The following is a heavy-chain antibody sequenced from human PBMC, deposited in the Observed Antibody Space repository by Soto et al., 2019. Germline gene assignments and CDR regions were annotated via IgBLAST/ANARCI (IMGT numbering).Heavy chain of an antibody. CDR3: AKKVGVLFDP. Sequence: QVQLVESGGGVVQPGRSLRLSCAASGFTFSSYGMHWVRQAPGKGLEWVAVISYDGSNKYYADSVKGRFTISRDNSKNTLYLQMNSLRAEDTAVYYCAKKVGVLFDPWGQGTLVTVSS. CDR1: GFTFSSYG. V-gene: IGHV3-30*18. CDR2: ISYDGSNK. D-gene: IGHD3-16*01. J-gene: IGHJ5*02.